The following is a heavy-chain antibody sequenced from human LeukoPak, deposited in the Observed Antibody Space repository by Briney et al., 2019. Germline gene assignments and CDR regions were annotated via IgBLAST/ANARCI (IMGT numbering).Heavy chain of an antibody. J-gene: IGHJ6*02. Sequence: SVKVSCKASGGTFSSYAISWVRQAPGQGLEWMGGIIPIFGTANYAQKFQGRVTITADESTSTAYMELSSLRSEDTAVYYCASYYDILTGPNQYGMDVWGQGITVTVSS. CDR2: IIPIFGTA. D-gene: IGHD3-9*01. CDR3: ASYYDILTGPNQYGMDV. CDR1: GGTFSSYA. V-gene: IGHV1-69*13.